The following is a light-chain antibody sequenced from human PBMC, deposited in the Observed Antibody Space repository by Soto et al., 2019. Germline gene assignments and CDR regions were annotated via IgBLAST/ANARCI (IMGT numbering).Light chain of an antibody. V-gene: IGKV3-20*01. J-gene: IGKJ3*01. CDR1: QGVSANS. CDR3: LQYGSAPFT. Sequence: EIVLTQSPGTLSLSPGDRATLSCRASQGVSANSLAWYQHKVGPAPRLLIYGAFSRATGIPDRFSGNGAETDFTLTISRLEPEDFAVYFCLQYGSAPFTFGPGTKVDIK. CDR2: GAF.